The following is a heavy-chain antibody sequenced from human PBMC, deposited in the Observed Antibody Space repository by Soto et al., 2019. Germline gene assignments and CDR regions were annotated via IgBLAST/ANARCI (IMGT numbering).Heavy chain of an antibody. J-gene: IGHJ4*02. CDR1: GFTFSSYG. CDR2: ISYDGSNK. V-gene: IGHV3-30*18. Sequence: PGVSLRLSCAASGFTFSSYGMHWVRQAPGKGLEWVAVISYDGSNKYYADSVKGRFTISRDNSKNTLYLQMNSLRAEDTAVYYCAKDQSRVVVITTVDYWGQGTLVTVSS. CDR3: AKDQSRVVVITTVDY. D-gene: IGHD3-22*01.